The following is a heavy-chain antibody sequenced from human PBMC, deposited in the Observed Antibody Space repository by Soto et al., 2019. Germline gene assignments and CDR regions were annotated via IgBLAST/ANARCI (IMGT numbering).Heavy chain of an antibody. D-gene: IGHD6-6*01. Sequence: ASVTVSCKASGDTFTGSYMHWVRQAPGQGLEWMGWINPNSGGTNYAQKFQGRVTMTRDTSISTAYMELSRLRSDDTAVYYCATRDSSSYNYYYGMDVWGQGTTVTVSS. CDR2: INPNSGGT. CDR1: GDTFTGSY. V-gene: IGHV1-2*02. J-gene: IGHJ6*02. CDR3: ATRDSSSYNYYYGMDV.